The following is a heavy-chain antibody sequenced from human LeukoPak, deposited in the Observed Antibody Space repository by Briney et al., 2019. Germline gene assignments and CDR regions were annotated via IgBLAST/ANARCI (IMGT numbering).Heavy chain of an antibody. Sequence: GGSLRLSCAASGLTFSSYGMHWVRQAPGKGLEWVAFIRYDGSNKYYADSVKGRFTISRDNSKNTLYLQMNSLRAEDTAVYYCANIGGNSAAGILEEGYWGQGTLVTVSS. J-gene: IGHJ4*02. D-gene: IGHD6-13*01. V-gene: IGHV3-30*02. CDR1: GLTFSSYG. CDR2: IRYDGSNK. CDR3: ANIGGNSAAGILEEGY.